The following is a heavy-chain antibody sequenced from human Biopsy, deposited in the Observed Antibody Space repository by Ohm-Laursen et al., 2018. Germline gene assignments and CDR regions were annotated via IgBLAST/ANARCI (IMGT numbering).Heavy chain of an antibody. V-gene: IGHV1-46*01. Sequence: ASVKVSCKASGNTFATYHIHWVRQAPGQGLEWMGVISPSGATTSFSQKFQGRITMTRDTSTGTVYMDLNSLGSEDTAVYYCARAGIGSDGTDSYYYGMDVWGPGTTVTVSS. D-gene: IGHD5-24*01. J-gene: IGHJ6*02. CDR2: ISPSGATT. CDR3: ARAGIGSDGTDSYYYGMDV. CDR1: GNTFATYH.